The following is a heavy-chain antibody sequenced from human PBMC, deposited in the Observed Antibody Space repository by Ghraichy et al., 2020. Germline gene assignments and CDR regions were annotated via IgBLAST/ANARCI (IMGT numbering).Heavy chain of an antibody. J-gene: IGHJ4*02. CDR3: ARDLFAGGY. V-gene: IGHV3-64*01. CDR1: GFTFSSYA. D-gene: IGHD1-26*01. Sequence: GGSLRLSCAASGFTFSSYAMHWVRQAPGKGLEYVSAISSNGGSTYYANSVKGRFTISRDNSKNTLYLQMGSLRAEDMAVYYCARDLFAGGYWGQGTLVTVSS. CDR2: ISSNGGST.